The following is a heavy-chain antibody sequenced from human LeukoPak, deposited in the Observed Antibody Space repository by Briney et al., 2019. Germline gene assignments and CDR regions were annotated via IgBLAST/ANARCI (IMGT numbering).Heavy chain of an antibody. V-gene: IGHV4-31*03. D-gene: IGHD3-10*01. J-gene: IGHJ4*02. CDR3: ARDGGYGSGSYYFDY. CDR2: IYYSGST. Sequence: SETLSLTCTVSGGSIISGGYYWSWIRQHPGKGLEWIGYIYYSGSTYYNPSLKSRVTISVDTSKNQFSLKLSSVTAADTAVYYCARDGGYGSGSYYFDYWGRGTQVTVSS. CDR1: GGSIISGGYY.